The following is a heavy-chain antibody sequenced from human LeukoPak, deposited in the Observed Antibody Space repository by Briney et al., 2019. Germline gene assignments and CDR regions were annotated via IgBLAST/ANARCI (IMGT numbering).Heavy chain of an antibody. V-gene: IGHV4-59*01. J-gene: IGHJ4*02. CDR3: ARSYNLDRFDY. CDR1: GGSISSYY. CDR2: IYYGGST. Sequence: SETLPLTCTVSGGSISSYYWSWIRQPPGKGLEWIGYIYYGGSTNYNPSLKSRVTISVDTSKNQFSLKLSSVTAADTAVYYCARSYNLDRFDYWGQGTLVTVSS. D-gene: IGHD3-10*01.